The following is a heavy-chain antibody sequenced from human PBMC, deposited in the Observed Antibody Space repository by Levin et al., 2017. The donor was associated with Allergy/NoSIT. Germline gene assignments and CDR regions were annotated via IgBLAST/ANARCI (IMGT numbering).Heavy chain of an antibody. V-gene: IGHV3-30*18. CDR3: AKDLPRYVVVVPAAEGQDAFDI. J-gene: IGHJ3*02. CDR2: ISYDGSNK. CDR1: GFTFSSYG. Sequence: GGSLRLSCAASGFTFSSYGMHWVRQAPGKGLEWVAVISYDGSNKYYADSVKGRFTISRDNSKNTLYLQMNSLRAEDPAVYYCAKDLPRYVVVVPAAEGQDAFDIWGQGTMVTVSS. D-gene: IGHD2-2*01.